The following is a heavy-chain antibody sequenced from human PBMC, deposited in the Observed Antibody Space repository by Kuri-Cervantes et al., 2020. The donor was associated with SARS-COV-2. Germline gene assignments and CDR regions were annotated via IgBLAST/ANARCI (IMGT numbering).Heavy chain of an antibody. D-gene: IGHD1-26*01. J-gene: IGHJ4*02. V-gene: IGHV3-30-3*01. CDR1: GFTFSSYA. CDR2: ISYDGSNK. Sequence: GGSLRLSCAASGFTFSSYAMHWVRQAPGKGLEWVAVISYDGSNKYYADSVKGRFTISRDNSKNTLYLQMNSLRAEDTAVYYCARPYSGSYAAFFDHWGQGTLVTVSS. CDR3: ARPYSGSYAAFFDH.